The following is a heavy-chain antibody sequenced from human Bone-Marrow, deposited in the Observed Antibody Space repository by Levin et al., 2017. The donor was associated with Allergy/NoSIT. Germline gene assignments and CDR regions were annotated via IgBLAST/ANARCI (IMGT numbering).Heavy chain of an antibody. Sequence: ASVKVSCKASGYTFTDHYMHWVRQAPGQGLEWMGWINPNSGGTNCAQKFQGRVTMTRDTSISTGYMELRRLRSDDTAVYYCAREYSRDFSYFYAMDVWGQGTTVTVSS. V-gene: IGHV1-2*02. J-gene: IGHJ6*02. CDR2: INPNSGGT. CDR3: AREYSRDFSYFYAMDV. D-gene: IGHD4-11*01. CDR1: GYTFTDHY.